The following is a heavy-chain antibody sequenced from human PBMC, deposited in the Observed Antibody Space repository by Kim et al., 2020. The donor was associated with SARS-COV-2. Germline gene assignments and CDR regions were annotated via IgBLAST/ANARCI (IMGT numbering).Heavy chain of an antibody. Sequence: QKFQGRVTMTRNTSISTAYMELSSLRSEDTAVYYCARVRSVRGVIRWFDPWGQGTLVTVSS. V-gene: IGHV1-8*01. J-gene: IGHJ5*02. CDR3: ARVRSVRGVIRWFDP. D-gene: IGHD3-10*01.